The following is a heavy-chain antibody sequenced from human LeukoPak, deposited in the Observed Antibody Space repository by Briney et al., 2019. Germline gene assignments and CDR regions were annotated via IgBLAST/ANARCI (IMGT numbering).Heavy chain of an antibody. CDR3: ARSITIFGVVIMAWFDP. CDR2: IYPGDSDT. J-gene: IGHJ5*02. CDR1: GYSFTSYW. D-gene: IGHD3-3*01. Sequence: GESLKISCKGSGYSFTSYWIGWVRQMPGKGLEWMGIIYPGDSDTRYSPSFQGQVTISADKSISTAYLQWSGLKASDTAMYYCARSITIFGVVIMAWFDPWGQGTLVTVSS. V-gene: IGHV5-51*01.